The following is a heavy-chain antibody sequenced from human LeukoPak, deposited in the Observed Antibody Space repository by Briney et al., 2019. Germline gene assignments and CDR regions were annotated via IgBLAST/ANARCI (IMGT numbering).Heavy chain of an antibody. CDR2: ISSSSSYI. D-gene: IGHD3-22*01. J-gene: IGHJ4*02. CDR3: ARDPYYYDSSANY. Sequence: PGGSLRLSCAASGFTFSSYSMNWVRQAPGKGLEWVSSISSSSSYIYYADSVKGRFTISRDNAKNSLYLQMNSLRAEDTAAYYCARDPYYYDSSANYWGQGTLVTVSS. CDR1: GFTFSSYS. V-gene: IGHV3-21*01.